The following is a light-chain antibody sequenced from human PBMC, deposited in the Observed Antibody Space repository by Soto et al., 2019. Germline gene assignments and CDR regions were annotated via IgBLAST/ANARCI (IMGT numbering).Light chain of an antibody. CDR1: QSISSW. J-gene: IGKJ4*01. V-gene: IGKV1-5*01. CDR3: KQYNPYSLT. CDR2: DAS. Sequence: DIQMTQSHSTLSASVGDRVTITCRASQSISSWLAWYQKKPGKAPKLLIYDASSLESGTPSRFSGSGSDTEFTLTINTPLPDDVATYHCKQYNPYSLTVGGANKVEIK.